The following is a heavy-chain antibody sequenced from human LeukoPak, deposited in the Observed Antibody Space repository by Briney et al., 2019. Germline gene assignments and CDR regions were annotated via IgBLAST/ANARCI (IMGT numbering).Heavy chain of an antibody. CDR1: GGSISSGSYY. CDR2: IYYSGST. CDR3: ARVGAHMTAYAFDI. Sequence: SETLSLTCTVSGGSISSGSYYWSWIRQPAGKGLEWIGSIYYSGSTYYNPSLKSRVTISVDTSKNQFSLKLSSVTAADTAVYYCARVGAHMTAYAFDIWGQGTMVTVSS. D-gene: IGHD3-10*01. J-gene: IGHJ3*02. V-gene: IGHV4-39*07.